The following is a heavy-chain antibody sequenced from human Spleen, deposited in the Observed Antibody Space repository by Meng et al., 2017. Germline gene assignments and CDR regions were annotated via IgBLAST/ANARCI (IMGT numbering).Heavy chain of an antibody. V-gene: IGHV1-2*06. CDR2: IIPNSGDT. Sequence: VQLVQSGAEVKKPGASVKVSCKPSGYPFTAYYIHWVRQAPGQGLEWMGHIIPNSGDTLYAPKFQGRVSMTADTSIGTAYVELSGLRSDDTAIYYCVRDENISLGKLFGDYWGQGTLVTVSS. CDR3: VRDENISLGKLFGDY. CDR1: GYPFTAYY. J-gene: IGHJ4*02. D-gene: IGHD2-21*01.